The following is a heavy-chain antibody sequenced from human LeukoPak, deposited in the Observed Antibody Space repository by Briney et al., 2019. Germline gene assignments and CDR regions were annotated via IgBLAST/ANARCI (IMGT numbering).Heavy chain of an antibody. V-gene: IGHV3-49*03. Sequence: GGSLRLSCTASGFTFGDYAMSWFRQAPGKGLEWVGFIRSKAYGGTTEYAASVKGRFTISRDDSKSIAYLQMNSLKTEDTAVYYCTRENLELRLGYYYYYMAVWGKWTTVTVSS. J-gene: IGHJ6*03. D-gene: IGHD1-7*01. CDR3: TRENLELRLGYYYYYMAV. CDR2: IRSKAYGGTT. CDR1: GFTFGDYA.